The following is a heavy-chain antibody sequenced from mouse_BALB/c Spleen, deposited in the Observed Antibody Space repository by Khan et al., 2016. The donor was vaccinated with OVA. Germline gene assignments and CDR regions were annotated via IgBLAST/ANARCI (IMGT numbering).Heavy chain of an antibody. CDR1: GFSLTNYG. J-gene: IGHJ4*01. CDR3: TRQPYYHYNIMDY. Sequence: VQLVESGPGLVAPSQSLSITCTISGFSLTNYGVHWVRQPPGKGLEWLVVIWHDGITTYNSALKSRLTISKDNSKSQGFLKMNSLQTDDTAMYFCTRQPYYHYNIMDYGGPGTSLTVSS. V-gene: IGHV2-6-1*01. CDR2: IWHDGIT. D-gene: IGHD2-4*01.